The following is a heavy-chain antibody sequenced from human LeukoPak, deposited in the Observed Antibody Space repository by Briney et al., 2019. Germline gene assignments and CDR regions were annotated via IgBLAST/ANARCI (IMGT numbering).Heavy chain of an antibody. D-gene: IGHD6-19*01. J-gene: IGHJ6*03. CDR1: GGPISRSGSF. CDR3: ARHLRGGWPGAYYCYMDV. CDR2: INHSGST. Sequence: PSETPSLTCTVSGGPISRSGSFWGWIRQPPGKGLEWIGKINHSGSTNYNPSLKSRVTISVDTSKNQFSLKLSSVTAADTAVYYCARHLRGGWPGAYYCYMDVWGKGTTVTVSS. V-gene: IGHV4-39*01.